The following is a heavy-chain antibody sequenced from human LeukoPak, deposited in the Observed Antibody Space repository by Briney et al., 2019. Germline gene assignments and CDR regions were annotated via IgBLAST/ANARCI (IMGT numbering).Heavy chain of an antibody. V-gene: IGHV4-31*03. J-gene: IGHJ1*01. CDR3: ARSHHYENDGFSKFFQV. D-gene: IGHD3-22*01. CDR1: GATINSGRYY. CDR2: ISYSGTT. Sequence: SETLSLTCTVSGATINSGRYYWNWIRQHPGKGLEWIGYISYSGTTYYNPSLLSRVSISMDRAYTHFSLSLNSVTAADTAVYYCARSHHYENDGFSKFFQVWGQGTLVTVSS.